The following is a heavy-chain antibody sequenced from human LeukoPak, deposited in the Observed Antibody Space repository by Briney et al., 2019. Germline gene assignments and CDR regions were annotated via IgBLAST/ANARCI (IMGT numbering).Heavy chain of an antibody. CDR2: LYYSGST. J-gene: IGHJ4*02. CDR1: GGSISSSSYY. Sequence: PSETLSLTCTVSGGSISSSSYYWDWIRQPPGKGLEWIGSLYYSGSTYYNPSLKSRVTISVDTSKNQFSLKLNSVTAADTAVYYCARHAYYYPEINFDYWGQGTLVTVSS. CDR3: ARHAYYYPEINFDY. V-gene: IGHV4-39*01. D-gene: IGHD3-10*01.